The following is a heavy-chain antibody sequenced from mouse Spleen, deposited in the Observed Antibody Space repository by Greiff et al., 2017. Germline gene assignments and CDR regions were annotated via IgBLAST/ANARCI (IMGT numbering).Heavy chain of an antibody. CDR3: TRRGPVYYFDY. Sequence: QVQLQQSGAELVKPGASVKLSCKASGYTFTSYYMYWVKQRPGQGLEWIGEINPSNGGTNFNEKFKSKATLTVDKSSSTAYMQLSSLTSEDSAVYYCTRRGPVYYFDYWGQGTTLTVSS. CDR2: INPSNGGT. V-gene: IGHV1S81*02. D-gene: IGHD3-3*01. J-gene: IGHJ2*01. CDR1: GYTFTSYY.